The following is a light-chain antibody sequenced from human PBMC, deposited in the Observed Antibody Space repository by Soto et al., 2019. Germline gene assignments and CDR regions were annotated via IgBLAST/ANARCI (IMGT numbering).Light chain of an antibody. J-gene: IGLJ2*01. V-gene: IGLV2-14*01. CDR2: AVT. CDR1: SRDVGAYDY. CDR3: HSFTSSSTLV. Sequence: QSALTQPASVSGSPGQSITISCTGTSRDVGAYDYVAWYQQHPGKAPKVIISAVTNRPSGISNRFSGSKSGNTASLTISGLQAEDEAEYFCHSFTSSSTLVFGGGTKLTVL.